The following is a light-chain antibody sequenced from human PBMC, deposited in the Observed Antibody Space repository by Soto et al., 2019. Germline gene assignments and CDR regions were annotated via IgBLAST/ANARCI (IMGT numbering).Light chain of an antibody. Sequence: EIVLTQSPATLSVSPGDRVTLSFRASQSVRYNLGWYQQKPGQAPRLLIHSAFTRATGIPARFSGSGSGTEFTLTISSLQSEDFAVYYCQQYNNWPRTCGQGTKVDIK. CDR1: QSVRYN. V-gene: IGKV3-15*01. CDR2: SAF. J-gene: IGKJ1*01. CDR3: QQYNNWPRT.